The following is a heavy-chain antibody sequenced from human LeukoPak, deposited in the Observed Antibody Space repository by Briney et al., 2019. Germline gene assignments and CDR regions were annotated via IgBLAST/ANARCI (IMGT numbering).Heavy chain of an antibody. Sequence: SVKVSCKASGDTFNNNAINWVRQAPGQGLEWMGSIIPIFGTPNYAQKFEGRLTITADRSTTTAYMELSSLRAEDTAVYYCARDINMILLDYWGQGTLITVSS. D-gene: IGHD3-22*01. CDR1: GDTFNNNA. CDR2: IIPIFGTP. V-gene: IGHV1-69*06. J-gene: IGHJ4*02. CDR3: ARDINMILLDY.